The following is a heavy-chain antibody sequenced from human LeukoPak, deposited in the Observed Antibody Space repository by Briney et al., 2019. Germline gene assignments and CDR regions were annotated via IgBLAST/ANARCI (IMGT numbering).Heavy chain of an antibody. CDR1: GFTFGDYA. V-gene: IGHV3-49*04. CDR3: TRLGMTIFGVVIIPGDYFDY. J-gene: IGHJ4*02. D-gene: IGHD3-3*01. CDR2: IRSKAYGGTT. Sequence: PGGSLRLSCTASGFTFGDYAMSWVRQAPGKWLEWVGFIRSKAYGGTTEYAASVKGRFTISRDDSKSIAYLQMNSLKTEDTAVYYCTRLGMTIFGVVIIPGDYFDYWGQGTLVTVSS.